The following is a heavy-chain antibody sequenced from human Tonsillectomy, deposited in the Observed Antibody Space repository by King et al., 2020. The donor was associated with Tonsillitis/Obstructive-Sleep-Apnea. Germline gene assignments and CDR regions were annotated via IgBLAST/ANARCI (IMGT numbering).Heavy chain of an antibody. CDR1: GFTFGDYA. Sequence: VQLVESGGGLVQPGRSLRLSCTASGFTFGDYAMNWVRQAPGKGLEWVGFIRSKVYGGTTEYAASVKGRFTISRDDSKSIAYLQMNSLTTEDTAVYYCTRDSYYEFWIFYSYYFDYWGQGTLVTVSS. D-gene: IGHD3-3*01. V-gene: IGHV3-49*04. CDR2: IRSKVYGGTT. CDR3: TRDSYYEFWIFYSYYFDY. J-gene: IGHJ4*02.